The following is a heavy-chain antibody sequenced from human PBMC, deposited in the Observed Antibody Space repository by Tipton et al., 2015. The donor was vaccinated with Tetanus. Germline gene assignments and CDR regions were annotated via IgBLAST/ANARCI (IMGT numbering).Heavy chain of an antibody. CDR2: IYFRGDT. D-gene: IGHD6-19*01. Sequence: TLSLTCTVTGDSISSSSRYYWGWVRLAPGKGLEWIGSIYFRGDTYHSPSLKSRVTMSVDTSKNQFSLKLSSVTAADTAVYFCAHPRLYPVGWTDYWGQGALVTVSS. V-gene: IGHV4-39*01. CDR3: AHPRLYPVGWTDY. CDR1: GDSISSSSRYY. J-gene: IGHJ4*02.